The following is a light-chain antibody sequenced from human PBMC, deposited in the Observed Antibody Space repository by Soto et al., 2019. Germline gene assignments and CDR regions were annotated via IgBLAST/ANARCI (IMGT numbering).Light chain of an antibody. Sequence: DIQLTQSPFFLSASVGDRVTITCRASQGISSYLVWYQQKAGKAPKLLIFAASSLQSGVPSRFSGSRSGPEFTLTISSLQSEDFEIYYCQQYNNWPITFGQGTRLEI. J-gene: IGKJ5*01. CDR1: QGISSY. CDR3: QQYNNWPIT. CDR2: AAS. V-gene: IGKV1-9*01.